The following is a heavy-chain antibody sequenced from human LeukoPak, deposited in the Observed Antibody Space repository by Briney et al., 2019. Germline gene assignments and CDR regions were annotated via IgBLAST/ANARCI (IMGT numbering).Heavy chain of an antibody. D-gene: IGHD3-9*01. V-gene: IGHV4-34*01. Sequence: SGTLSLTCAVYGGSFSGYYWSWIRQPPGKGLEWIGEINHSGSTNYNPSLKSRVTISVDTSKNQFSLKLSSVTAADTAVYYCARLGLRYFDWLSLDPWGQGTLVTVSS. J-gene: IGHJ5*02. CDR2: INHSGST. CDR1: GGSFSGYY. CDR3: ARLGLRYFDWLSLDP.